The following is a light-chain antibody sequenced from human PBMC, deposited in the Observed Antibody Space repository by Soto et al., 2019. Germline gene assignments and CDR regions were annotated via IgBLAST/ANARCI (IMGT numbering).Light chain of an antibody. CDR1: QRVRIY. V-gene: IGKV3-11*01. J-gene: IGKJ2*01. Sequence: EIVLTQSPATLSLSPGERATLSYRASQRVRIYLAWYQQKPGQAPMLLIYDASNRATGIPARFSGSGYGTDFALTISSLEPEDVAVYYCHQRSNWPPYTFGQETNLEIK. CDR3: HQRSNWPPYT. CDR2: DAS.